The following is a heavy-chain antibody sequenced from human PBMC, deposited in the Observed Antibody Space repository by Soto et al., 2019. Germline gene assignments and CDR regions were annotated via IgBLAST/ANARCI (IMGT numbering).Heavy chain of an antibody. CDR1: GFTYGSYS. J-gene: IGHJ4*02. CDR3: ARSPSLRYFDWKSQPFDY. V-gene: IGHV3-48*01. D-gene: IGHD3-9*01. Sequence: GALRLSCAASGFTYGSYSLNRVRQPPVKGLEWVSYISSSSSTIYYADSVKGRFTISRDNAKNSLYLQMNSLRAEDTAVYYCARSPSLRYFDWKSQPFDYWGQGTLVTVSS. CDR2: ISSSSSTI.